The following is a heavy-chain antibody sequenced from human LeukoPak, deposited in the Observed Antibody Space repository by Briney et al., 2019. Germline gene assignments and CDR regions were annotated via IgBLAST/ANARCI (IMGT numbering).Heavy chain of an antibody. J-gene: IGHJ6*03. Sequence: ASVEVSCKASGYTFTSYDSNWVRQATGQGLEWMGWMNPNSGNTGYAQKFQGRVTITRNTSISTAYMELSSLRSEDTAVYYCARGPTGTHYYYMDVWGKGTTVTVSS. CDR3: ARGPTGTHYYYMDV. D-gene: IGHD1-7*01. CDR1: GYTFTSYD. V-gene: IGHV1-8*03. CDR2: MNPNSGNT.